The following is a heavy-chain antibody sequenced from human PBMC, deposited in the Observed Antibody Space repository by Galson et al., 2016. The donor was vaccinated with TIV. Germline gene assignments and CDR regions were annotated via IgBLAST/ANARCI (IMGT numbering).Heavy chain of an antibody. CDR1: GFTFTNAW. V-gene: IGHV3-15*01. CDR3: TTRIAISGVIIRDY. D-gene: IGHD3-3*01. CDR2: IKSETDGGTR. J-gene: IGHJ4*02. Sequence: SLRLSCAASGFTFTNAWMTWVRQAPGKGLEWVGRIKSETDGGTRDYSAPVKGRFTISKDDSKNTWYLQLNSLKTDDTAVYYCTTRIAISGVIIRDYWGQGTLVTVSS.